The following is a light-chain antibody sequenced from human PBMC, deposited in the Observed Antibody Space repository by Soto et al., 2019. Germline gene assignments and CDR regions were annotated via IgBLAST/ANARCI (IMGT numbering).Light chain of an antibody. CDR1: SSDVGGYNF. V-gene: IGLV2-14*01. CDR2: DVT. Sequence: QSALTQPASVSGSRGHSITISCTGTSSDVGGYNFVSWYQQHPGKAPKLMIYDVTNRPSGVSNRFSGSKSGNTASLTISGLQAEDEADYYCSSCTSSSTLVFGGGTKLTVL. J-gene: IGLJ2*01. CDR3: SSCTSSSTLV.